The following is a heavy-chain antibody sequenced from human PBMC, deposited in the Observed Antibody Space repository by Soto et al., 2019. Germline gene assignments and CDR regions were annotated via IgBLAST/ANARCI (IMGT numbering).Heavy chain of an antibody. CDR3: ARDSSGYYASSGYYYGLDY. CDR2: INSDGSST. J-gene: IGHJ4*02. CDR1: GFTFSSYW. V-gene: IGHV3-74*01. Sequence: PGGSLRLSCAASGFTFSSYWMHWVRQAPGKGLVWVSRINSDGSSTSYADSVKGRFTISRDNAKNTLYLQMNSLRAEDTAVYYCARDSSGYYASSGYYYGLDYWGQGTLVTVSS. D-gene: IGHD3-22*01.